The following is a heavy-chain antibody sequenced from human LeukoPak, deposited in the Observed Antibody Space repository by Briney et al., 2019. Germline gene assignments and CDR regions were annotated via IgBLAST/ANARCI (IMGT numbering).Heavy chain of an antibody. CDR1: GGSFSGYY. CDR3: ARGGPNPIYDHYLDV. CDR2: INHSGST. Sequence: SETLSLTCAVYGGSFSGYYWSWIRQPPGKGLEWIGEINHSGSTNYNPSLKSRVTISVDTSKNQFSLKLRSVTAADTAVYYCARGGPNPIYDHYLDVWGKGTPVIVSS. V-gene: IGHV4-34*01. J-gene: IGHJ6*03.